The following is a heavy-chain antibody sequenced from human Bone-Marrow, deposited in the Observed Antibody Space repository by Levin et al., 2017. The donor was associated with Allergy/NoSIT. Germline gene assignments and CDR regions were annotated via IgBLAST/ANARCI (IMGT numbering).Heavy chain of an antibody. Sequence: LRLSCSVSGGSISSDNYYWSWIRQPAGKGLEWIGRIYTSGITNYNPSLKSRVTISIDVSKNQFSLRLTSLTAGDTGVYYCARRAYDRVDYWGQGTLVTVSS. CDR1: GGSISSDNYY. V-gene: IGHV4-61*02. CDR3: ARRAYDRVDY. D-gene: IGHD5-12*01. CDR2: IYTSGIT. J-gene: IGHJ4*02.